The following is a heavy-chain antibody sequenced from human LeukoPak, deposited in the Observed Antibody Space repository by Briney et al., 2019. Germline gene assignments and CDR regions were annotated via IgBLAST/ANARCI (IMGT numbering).Heavy chain of an antibody. CDR1: GGSISSGGHY. CDR2: IYYSGST. D-gene: IGHD3-10*01. V-gene: IGHV4-31*03. J-gene: IGHJ4*02. CDR3: ARDAQLSGSGSYGPFDY. Sequence: TSETLSLTCTVSGGSISSGGHYWSWIRQHPGKGLGWIGYIYYSGSTYYNPSLKSRVTISVDTSKNQFSLKPSSVTAADTAVHYCARDAQLSGSGSYGPFDYWGQGTLVTVSS.